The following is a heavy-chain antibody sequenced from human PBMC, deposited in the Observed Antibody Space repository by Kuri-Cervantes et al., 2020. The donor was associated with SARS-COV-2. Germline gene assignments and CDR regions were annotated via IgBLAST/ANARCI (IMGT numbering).Heavy chain of an antibody. CDR1: GGSISSGDYY. J-gene: IGHJ2*01. V-gene: IGHV4-30-4*08. CDR3: ARESSVITTGWYFDL. Sequence: SETLSLTCTVSGGSISSGDYYWSWIRQPPGKGLEWIGYIYYSGSTYYNPSLKSRVTISVDTSKNQFSLKLSSVTAADTAVYYCARESSVITTGWYFDLWGRGTLVTVSS. CDR2: IYYSGST. D-gene: IGHD3-22*01.